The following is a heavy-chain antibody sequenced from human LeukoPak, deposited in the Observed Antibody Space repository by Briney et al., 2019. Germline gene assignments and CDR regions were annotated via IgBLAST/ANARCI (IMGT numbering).Heavy chain of an antibody. J-gene: IGHJ4*02. CDR1: GFTVSSNY. V-gene: IGHV3-66*01. Sequence: GGSLRLSCAASGFTVSSNYMSWVRQAPGKGLEWVSVIYSGGSTYYADSVKGRFTISRDNSKNTLYLQMNSLRAEDTAVYYCARAPVVGSYFDYWGQGTLVTVSS. CDR3: ARAPVVGSYFDY. D-gene: IGHD2-15*01. CDR2: IYSGGST.